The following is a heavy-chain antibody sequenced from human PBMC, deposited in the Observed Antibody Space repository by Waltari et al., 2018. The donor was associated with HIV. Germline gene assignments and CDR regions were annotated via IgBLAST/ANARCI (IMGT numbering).Heavy chain of an antibody. Sequence: QVQLVQSGAEVRKPGASVKVSCKASGYTFTGYYLHWVRQAPGQGLEWMGRINPNRGGTNYAQKFQARVTMTRDTSIGAAYMELSSLRPNDTAVYYCARVTTVTVDSYFYYGMDVWGQGTTVTVSS. CDR1: GYTFTGYY. D-gene: IGHD4-17*01. V-gene: IGHV1-2*06. CDR2: INPNRGGT. J-gene: IGHJ6*02. CDR3: ARVTTVTVDSYFYYGMDV.